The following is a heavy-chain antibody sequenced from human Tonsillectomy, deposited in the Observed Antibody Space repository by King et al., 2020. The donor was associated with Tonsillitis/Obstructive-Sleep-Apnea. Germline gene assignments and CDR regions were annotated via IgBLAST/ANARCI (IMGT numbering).Heavy chain of an antibody. CDR3: ARECIYDSSGYAYFFDI. CDR1: GFTFSSYA. V-gene: IGHV3-30*04. CDR2: ISYDGSNK. Sequence: VQLVESGGGVVQPGRSLRLSCAASGFTFSSYAIHWVRQAPGKGLEWVAVISYDGSNKYYADSVKGRFTISRDNSKNTLDLQMNSLRAEDKAVYYCARECIYDSSGYAYFFDIWGQGTMVTVSS. J-gene: IGHJ3*02. D-gene: IGHD3-22*01.